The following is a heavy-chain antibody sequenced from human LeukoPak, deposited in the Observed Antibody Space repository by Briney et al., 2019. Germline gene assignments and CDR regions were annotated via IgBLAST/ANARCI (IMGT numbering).Heavy chain of an antibody. CDR3: AKGSSNSYGYNWFDP. CDR1: GFTFSFYG. CDR2: IRYDGSNK. Sequence: GGSLRLSCAASGFTFSFYGMHWVRQAPGKGLERVAFIRYDGSNKYYADSVKGRFTISRDNSKNTLYLQMNSLRAEDTAVYYCAKGSSNSYGYNWFDPWGQGTLVTVSS. J-gene: IGHJ5*02. D-gene: IGHD5-18*01. V-gene: IGHV3-30*02.